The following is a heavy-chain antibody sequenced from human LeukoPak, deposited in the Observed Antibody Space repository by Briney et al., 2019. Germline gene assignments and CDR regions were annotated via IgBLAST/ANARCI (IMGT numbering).Heavy chain of an antibody. D-gene: IGHD3-10*01. CDR3: ARLVWFGELLSPGDY. Sequence: ASVKVSCKASGYTFTSYAMNWVRQAPGQGREWMGWINTNTGNPTYAQGFTGRFVFSLDTSVSTAYLQISSLKAEDTAVYYCARLVWFGELLSPGDYWGQGTLVTVSS. CDR1: GYTFTSYA. J-gene: IGHJ4*02. V-gene: IGHV7-4-1*02. CDR2: INTNTGNP.